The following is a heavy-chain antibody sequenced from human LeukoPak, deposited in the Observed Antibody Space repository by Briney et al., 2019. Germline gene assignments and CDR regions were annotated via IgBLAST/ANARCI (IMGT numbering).Heavy chain of an antibody. CDR3: ARFRHVAVAGTPHFDF. CDR1: GHTFTDYH. D-gene: IGHD6-19*01. V-gene: IGHV1-2*02. J-gene: IGHJ4*02. Sequence: ASVKVSCKASGHTFTDYHIHWVRQAPGQGLEWMGWINPNSGGTNYAEKFHGRDTMTRDTSITTAYMELSGLRSADTAVYYCARFRHVAVAGTPHFDFWGQGTLVTVSS. CDR2: INPNSGGT.